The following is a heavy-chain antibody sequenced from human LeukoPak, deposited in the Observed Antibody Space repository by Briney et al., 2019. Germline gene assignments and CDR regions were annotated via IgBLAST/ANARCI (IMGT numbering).Heavy chain of an antibody. CDR1: GYTFTGYY. V-gene: IGHV1-2*02. J-gene: IGHJ4*02. CDR3: ARDTTAYYYGSGGDFDY. D-gene: IGHD3-10*01. CDR2: INPNSGGT. Sequence: ASVKVSCKASGYTFTGYYMHWVRQAPGQGLEWMGWINPNSGGTNYAQKFQGRVTMTRDTSISTAYMELSRLRSDDTAVYYCARDTTAYYYGSGGDFDYWGQGTLVTVSS.